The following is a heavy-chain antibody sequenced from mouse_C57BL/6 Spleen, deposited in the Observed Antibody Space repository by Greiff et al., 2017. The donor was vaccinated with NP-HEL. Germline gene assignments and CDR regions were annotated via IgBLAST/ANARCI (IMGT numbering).Heavy chain of an antibody. J-gene: IGHJ4*01. Sequence: EVMLVESEGGLVQPGSSMKLSCTASGFTFSDYYMAWVRQVPEKGLEWVANINYDGSSTYYLDSLKSRFIISRDNAKNILYLQMSSVKSEDTATYYCARDRVYSYGSSYDAMDDWGQGTSVTVSS. CDR3: ARDRVYSYGSSYDAMDD. CDR1: GFTFSDYY. D-gene: IGHD1-1*01. V-gene: IGHV5-16*01. CDR2: INYDGSST.